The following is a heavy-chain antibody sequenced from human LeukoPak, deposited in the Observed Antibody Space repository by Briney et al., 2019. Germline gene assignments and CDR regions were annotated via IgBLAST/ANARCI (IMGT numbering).Heavy chain of an antibody. J-gene: IGHJ6*04. V-gene: IGHV3-48*03. CDR2: ISSFSSTI. CDR3: ARGYSGSYSPMDV. CDR1: GFTFSSYE. Sequence: PGGSLRLSCAASGFTFSSYEMNWVRQAPGKGLEWVSYISSFSSTIYYADSVMGRFTISRDNAKNSLYLQMNSLRAEDTALYYCARGYSGSYSPMDVWGKGTTVTVSS. D-gene: IGHD1-26*01.